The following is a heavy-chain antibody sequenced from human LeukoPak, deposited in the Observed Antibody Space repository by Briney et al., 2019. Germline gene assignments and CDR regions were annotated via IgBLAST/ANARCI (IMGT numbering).Heavy chain of an antibody. V-gene: IGHV3-7*04. CDR1: GFTFSTYW. Sequence: GGSLRLSCAASGFTFSTYWMSWVRQAPGKGLECVANIKQDGSETYYVDSVKGRFTISRDNAKNSLFLQMNSLRAEDTAVYCCARGTPQYTSSWYNYWGQGTLVTVSS. D-gene: IGHD6-13*01. J-gene: IGHJ4*02. CDR3: ARGTPQYTSSWYNY. CDR2: IKQDGSET.